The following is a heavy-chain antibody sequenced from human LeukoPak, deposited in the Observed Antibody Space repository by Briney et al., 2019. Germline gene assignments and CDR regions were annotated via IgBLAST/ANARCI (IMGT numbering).Heavy chain of an antibody. Sequence: GGSLRLSCAASGFTFSSYSMNWVRQAPGKGLEWVGRIKSKTDGGTTDYAAPVKGRFTISRDDSKNTLYLQMNSLKTEDTAVYYCTTTVTYYYDSSGYWGLYFDYWGQGTLVTVSS. CDR3: TTTVTYYYDSSGYWGLYFDY. CDR2: IKSKTDGGTT. J-gene: IGHJ4*02. CDR1: GFTFSSYS. V-gene: IGHV3-15*01. D-gene: IGHD3-22*01.